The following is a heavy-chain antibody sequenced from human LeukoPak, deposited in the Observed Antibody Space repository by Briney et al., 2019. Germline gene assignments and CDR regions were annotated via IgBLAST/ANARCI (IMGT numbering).Heavy chain of an antibody. CDR2: INPNSGGT. CDR1: GYTFTTYY. J-gene: IGHJ4*02. V-gene: IGHV1-2*06. CDR3: ARVRPRYGAYLDY. Sequence: VASVKVSCTTSGYTFTTYYMHWVRQAPGQGLEWLGRINPNSGGTNYAQKFQGRVTMTRDTSIGTVYMELSRLRFDDTAVYYCARVRPRYGAYLDYWGQGTLVTVSS. D-gene: IGHD4-17*01.